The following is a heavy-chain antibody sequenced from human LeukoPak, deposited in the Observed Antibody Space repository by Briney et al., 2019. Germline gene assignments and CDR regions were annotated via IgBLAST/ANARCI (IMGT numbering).Heavy chain of an antibody. CDR3: ASGSMVRGVRWGFDY. CDR2: IYHSGST. CDR1: GGSISSNNW. D-gene: IGHD3-10*01. V-gene: IGHV4-4*02. Sequence: PSGTLSLTCAVSGGSISSNNWWSWVRQPPGKGLEWIGEIYHSGSTNYNPSLKSRVTISVDKSKNQFSLKLSSVTAADTAVYYCASGSMVRGVRWGFDYWGQGTLVTVSS. J-gene: IGHJ4*02.